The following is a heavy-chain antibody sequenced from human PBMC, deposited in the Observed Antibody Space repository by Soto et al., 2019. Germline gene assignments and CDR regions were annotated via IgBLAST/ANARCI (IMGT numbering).Heavy chain of an antibody. D-gene: IGHD1-1*01. CDR1: GFSFTTTRMA. J-gene: IGHJ4*02. V-gene: IGHV2-5*02. CDR2: IYWDGES. CDR3: AHRDSTGTTPYFDS. Sequence: QITLKEAGPTLVKPTETLTLTCTFSGFSFTTTRMAVGWTRQPPGKALEWLAIIYWDGESRYNPLLRRRLTLTEDTAKNQVVLTMTNMDPTDTAKYYCAHRDSTGTTPYFDSCGQGITVTVAS.